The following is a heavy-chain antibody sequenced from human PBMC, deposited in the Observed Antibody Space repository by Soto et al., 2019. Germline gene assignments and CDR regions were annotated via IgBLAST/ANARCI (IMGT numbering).Heavy chain of an antibody. J-gene: IGHJ4*02. D-gene: IGHD4-17*01. Sequence: SETLSLTYAVYGGSFSGYYWSWIRQPPGKGLEWIGEINHSGSTNYNPSLKSRVTISVDTSKNQFSLKLSSVTAADTAVYYCARAQVYGDYQYYFDYWGQGTLVTVSS. CDR2: INHSGST. V-gene: IGHV4-34*01. CDR3: ARAQVYGDYQYYFDY. CDR1: GGSFSGYY.